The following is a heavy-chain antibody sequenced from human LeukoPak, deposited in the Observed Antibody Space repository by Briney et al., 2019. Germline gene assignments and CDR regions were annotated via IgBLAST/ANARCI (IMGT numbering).Heavy chain of an antibody. Sequence: GGSLGLSCAASGFTFSSYAMSWVRQAPGKGLEWVSAISGSGGSTYYADPVKGRFTISRDNSKNTLYLQMNSLRAEDTAVYYCAKDEGYSYGYYDYWGQETLVTVSS. J-gene: IGHJ4*02. CDR1: GFTFSSYA. V-gene: IGHV3-23*01. CDR2: ISGSGGST. D-gene: IGHD5-18*01. CDR3: AKDEGYSYGYYDY.